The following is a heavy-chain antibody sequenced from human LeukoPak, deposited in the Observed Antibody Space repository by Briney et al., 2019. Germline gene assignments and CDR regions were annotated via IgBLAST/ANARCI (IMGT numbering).Heavy chain of an antibody. CDR2: MYYRGTT. Sequence: SETLALTCSVSGGSISSSSYHWGWIRQSPGKGLEWIGSMYYRGTTYENSSLKSRLTLSIDTSNDQFSLKLTSVTAADTAVYYCAREYSRSVVAGSRPDLWGQGLLVTVSS. CDR1: GGSISSSSYH. CDR3: AREYSRSVVAGSRPDL. J-gene: IGHJ4*02. V-gene: IGHV4-39*02. D-gene: IGHD2-21*01.